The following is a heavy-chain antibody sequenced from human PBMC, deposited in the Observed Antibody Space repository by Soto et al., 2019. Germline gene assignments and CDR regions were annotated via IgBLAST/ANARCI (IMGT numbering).Heavy chain of an antibody. CDR2: INPNSGGT. J-gene: IGHJ4*02. CDR1: GYTFTGYY. V-gene: IGHV1-2*04. D-gene: IGHD2-2*01. CDR3: ARSHPRYCSSTSCYAVDY. Sequence: ASVKLSCKASGYTFTGYYMHWVRQAPGQGLEWMGWINPNSGGTNYAQKFQGWVTMTRDTSISTAYMELSRLRSDDTAVYYCARSHPRYCSSTSCYAVDYWGQGTLVTVSS.